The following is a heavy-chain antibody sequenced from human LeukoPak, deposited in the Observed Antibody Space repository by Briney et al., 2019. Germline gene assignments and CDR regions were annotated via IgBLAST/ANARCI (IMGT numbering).Heavy chain of an antibody. J-gene: IGHJ2*01. CDR3: ARNKYTSNWYFDL. V-gene: IGHV1-69*04. D-gene: IGHD1/OR15-1a*01. CDR1: GGTFSSYA. CDR2: IIPILGIA. Sequence: GSSVKVSCKASGGTFSSYAISWVRQAPGQGLEWMGRIIPILGIANYAQKFQGRVTITADKSTSTAYMELSSLRSEDTAVYYCARNKYTSNWYFDLWGRGTLVTVSS.